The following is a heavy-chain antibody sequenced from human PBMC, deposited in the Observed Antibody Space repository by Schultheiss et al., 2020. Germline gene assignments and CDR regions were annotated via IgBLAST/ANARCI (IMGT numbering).Heavy chain of an antibody. V-gene: IGHV3-30*12. CDR2: ISYDGSNK. CDR1: GFTFSSYG. CDR3: ARGLYGDYTYYFDY. Sequence: GGSLRLSCAASGFTFSSYGMHWVRQAPGKGLEWVAVISYDGSNKYYADSVKGRFAISRDNSKNTLYLQMSSLRAEDTAVYYCARGLYGDYTYYFDYWGQGTLVTVSS. D-gene: IGHD4-17*01. J-gene: IGHJ4*02.